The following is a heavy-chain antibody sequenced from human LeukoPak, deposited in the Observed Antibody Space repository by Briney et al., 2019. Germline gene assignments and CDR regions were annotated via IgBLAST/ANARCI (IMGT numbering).Heavy chain of an antibody. CDR2: INSDGSST. CDR3: ASGYTTPGY. Sequence: GGSLRLSCAASGFTFSSCWMHWVRQAPGKGLVWVSRINSDGSSTSYADSVKGRFTISRDNAKNTLYLLMNSLRAEDTAVYYCASGYTTPGYWGQGTLVTVSS. D-gene: IGHD5-24*01. V-gene: IGHV3-74*01. CDR1: GFTFSSCW. J-gene: IGHJ4*02.